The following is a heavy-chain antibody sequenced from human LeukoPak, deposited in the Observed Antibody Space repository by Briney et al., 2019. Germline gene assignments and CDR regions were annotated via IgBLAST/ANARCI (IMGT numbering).Heavy chain of an antibody. CDR1: GFSFSSYW. CDR3: GRDHWGSANS. V-gene: IGHV3-74*01. Sequence: PGGSLRLSCAASGFSFSSYWMHWVRQAPGKGLVWVSRIKTDGSSATYADSVKGRFTISRDNAKNTLYLQMSSLRAEDTAVYYCGRDHWGSANSWGQGTLVIVSS. D-gene: IGHD7-27*01. J-gene: IGHJ4*02. CDR2: IKTDGSSA.